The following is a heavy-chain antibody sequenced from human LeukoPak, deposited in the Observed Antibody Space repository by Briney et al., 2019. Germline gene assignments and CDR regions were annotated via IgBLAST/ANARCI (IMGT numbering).Heavy chain of an antibody. J-gene: IGHJ6*02. Sequence: GGSLRLSCAASGFTFSSYAVSWVRQAPGKGLEWVSAISGSGGSTYYADSVKGRFTISRDNSKNTLYLQMNSLRAEDTAVYYCAKGDSSGYLMGYYGMDVWGQGTTVTVSS. V-gene: IGHV3-23*01. CDR1: GFTFSSYA. D-gene: IGHD3-22*01. CDR3: AKGDSSGYLMGYYGMDV. CDR2: ISGSGGST.